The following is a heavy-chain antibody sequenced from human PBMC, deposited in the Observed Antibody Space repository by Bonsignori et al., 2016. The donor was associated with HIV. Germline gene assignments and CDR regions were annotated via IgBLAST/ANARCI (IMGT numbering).Heavy chain of an antibody. V-gene: IGHV1-18*01. CDR3: ARGRYCSSTSCLYYFDY. Sequence: WVRQAPGQGLEWMGWISAYNGNTNYAQKLQGRVTMTTDTSTSTAYMELRSLRSDDTAVYYCARGRYCSSTSCLYYFDYWGQGTLVTVSS. CDR2: ISAYNGNT. D-gene: IGHD2-2*01. J-gene: IGHJ4*02.